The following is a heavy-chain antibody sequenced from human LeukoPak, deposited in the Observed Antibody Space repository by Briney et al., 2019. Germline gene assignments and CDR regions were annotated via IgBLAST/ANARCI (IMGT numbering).Heavy chain of an antibody. D-gene: IGHD2-2*01. CDR2: INSSSSTI. CDR1: GFTFSSYS. Sequence: GGSLRLSCAASGFTFSSYSMNWVRQAPGKGLDWVSYINSSSSTIYYADSVKGRFTISRDNAKNSLYLQMNSLRAEETTVYYCARDPCSSTSCYAGWFDPWGQGTLVTVSS. J-gene: IGHJ5*02. CDR3: ARDPCSSTSCYAGWFDP. V-gene: IGHV3-48*01.